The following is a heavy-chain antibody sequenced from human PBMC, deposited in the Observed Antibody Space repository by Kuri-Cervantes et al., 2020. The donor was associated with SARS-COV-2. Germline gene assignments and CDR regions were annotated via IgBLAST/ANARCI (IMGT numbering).Heavy chain of an antibody. CDR1: GFTFGDYA. CDR2: IRSKAYGGTT. Sequence: GESLKISCTASGFTFGDYAMSWFRQAPGKGLEWVGFIRSKAYGGTTEYAASVKGRFTISRDDSKNTLYLQMNSLKTEDTAVYYCTTRPLITIFGVVTVGGDYFDYWGQGTLVTVSS. V-gene: IGHV3-49*03. J-gene: IGHJ4*02. D-gene: IGHD3-3*01. CDR3: TTRPLITIFGVVTVGGDYFDY.